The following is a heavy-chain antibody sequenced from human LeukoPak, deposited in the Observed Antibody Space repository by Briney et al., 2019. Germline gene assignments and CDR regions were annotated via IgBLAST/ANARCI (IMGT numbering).Heavy chain of an antibody. CDR1: GGSISSGGYS. J-gene: IGHJ6*02. Sequence: SETLSLTCTVSGGSISSGGYSWSWIRQHPGKGLEWIGYIYYSGSTYYNPSLKSRVTISVDTSKNQFSLKLSSVTAADTAVYYCARSCGSFGMDVWGQGTTVTVSS. CDR2: IYYSGST. D-gene: IGHD6-19*01. CDR3: ARSCGSFGMDV. V-gene: IGHV4-31*03.